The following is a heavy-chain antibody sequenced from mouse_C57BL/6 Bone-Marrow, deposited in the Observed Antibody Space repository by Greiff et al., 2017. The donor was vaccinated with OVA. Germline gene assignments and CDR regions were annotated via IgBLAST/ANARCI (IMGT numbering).Heavy chain of an antibody. V-gene: IGHV2-2*01. J-gene: IGHJ3*01. D-gene: IGHD1-1*01. CDR1: GFSLTSYG. CDR3: ARDEGLLLRFAY. Sequence: VQLQQSGPGLVQPSQSLSITCTVSGFSLTSYGVHWVRQSPGKGLEWLGVIWSGGSTDYNAAFISRLSISKDNSKSQVFFKMNSLQADDTAIYYCARDEGLLLRFAYWGQGTLVTVSA. CDR2: IWSGGST.